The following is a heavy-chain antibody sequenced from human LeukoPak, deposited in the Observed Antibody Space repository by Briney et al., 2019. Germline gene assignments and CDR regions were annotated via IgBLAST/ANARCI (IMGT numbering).Heavy chain of an antibody. V-gene: IGHV1-18*01. CDR2: ISAYNGNT. CDR3: ARDSCSGGACYVDY. D-gene: IGHD2-15*01. CDR1: AYTFPSYG. J-gene: IGHJ4*02. Sequence: ASVKVSCKASAYTFPSYGITWVRQSPGQGLEWMGWISAYNGNTKYAQKFQDRVTMTTETSTTTVHMELRSLRSDDTAVYYCARDSCSGGACYVDYWGQGTLVTASS.